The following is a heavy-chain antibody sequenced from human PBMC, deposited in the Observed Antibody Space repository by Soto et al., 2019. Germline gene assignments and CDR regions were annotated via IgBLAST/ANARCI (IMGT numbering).Heavy chain of an antibody. V-gene: IGHV3-33*01. CDR2: IWCDGSNK. J-gene: IGHJ4*02. Sequence: GGSLRLSCAASGFTFSSYGMHWVRQAPGKGLEWVAVIWCDGSNKYYADSVKGRFTISRDNSKNTLYLQMNSLRAEDTAVYYCAGDSLMVLPHDYWGQGTLVTVSS. CDR3: AGDSLMVLPHDY. CDR1: GFTFSSYG. D-gene: IGHD2-8*01.